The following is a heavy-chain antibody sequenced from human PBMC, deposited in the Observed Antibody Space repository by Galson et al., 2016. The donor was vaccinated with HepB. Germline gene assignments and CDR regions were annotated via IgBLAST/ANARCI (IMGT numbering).Heavy chain of an antibody. CDR2: IGTAGDT. CDR1: GFTFSSYD. CDR3: ATSVYGDYRFDDWYFDL. V-gene: IGHV3-13*04. D-gene: IGHD4-17*01. J-gene: IGHJ2*01. Sequence: SLRLSCAASGFTFSSYDMRWVRQATGKGLGWVSGIGTAGDTYYPGSVKGRFTISREDAKNSLYLQMNSLRAGDTAVYYCATSVYGDYRFDDWYFDLWGRGTLVTVSS.